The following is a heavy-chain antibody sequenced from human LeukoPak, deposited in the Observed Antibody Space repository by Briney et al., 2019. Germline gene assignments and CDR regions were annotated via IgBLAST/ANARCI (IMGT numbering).Heavy chain of an antibody. CDR2: IYYSGST. CDR3: ARDLQVEYSSSSAWFDP. CDR1: GGSISSSSYY. J-gene: IGHJ5*02. Sequence: SETLSLTCTVSGGSISSSSYYWGWIRQPPGKGLEWIGSIYYSGSTYYNPSLTSRVTISVDTSKNQFSLKLSSVTAADTAVYYCARDLQVEYSSSSAWFDPWGQGTLVTVSS. V-gene: IGHV4-39*02. D-gene: IGHD6-6*01.